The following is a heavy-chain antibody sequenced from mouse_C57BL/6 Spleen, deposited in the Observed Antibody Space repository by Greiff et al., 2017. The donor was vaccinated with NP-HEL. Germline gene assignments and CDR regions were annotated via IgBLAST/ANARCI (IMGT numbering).Heavy chain of an antibody. J-gene: IGHJ4*01. V-gene: IGHV1-53*01. CDR3: AREDYYGSSFYYYAMDY. Sequence: QVQLQQPGTELVKPGASVKLSCKASGYTFTSYWMHWVKQRPGQGLEWIGNINPSNGGTNYNEKFKSKATLTVDKSSSTAYMQLSSLTSEDSAVYYCAREDYYGSSFYYYAMDYWGQGTSVTVSS. CDR2: INPSNGGT. D-gene: IGHD1-1*01. CDR1: GYTFTSYW.